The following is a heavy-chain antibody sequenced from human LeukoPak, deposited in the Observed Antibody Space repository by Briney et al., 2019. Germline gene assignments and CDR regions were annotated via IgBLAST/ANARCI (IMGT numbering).Heavy chain of an antibody. J-gene: IGHJ4*02. CDR1: GGSISSYY. V-gene: IGHV4-59*01. CDR2: IYYSGST. CDR3: ARDTSGYRRGSFDY. D-gene: IGHD3-22*01. Sequence: SETLSLTCTVSGGSISSYYWSWIRQPPGKGLEWIGYIYYSGSTSYNPSLKSRVTISVDTFSNQLSLQLGSVTAADTAVYYCARDTSGYRRGSFDYWGQGTLVTGSS.